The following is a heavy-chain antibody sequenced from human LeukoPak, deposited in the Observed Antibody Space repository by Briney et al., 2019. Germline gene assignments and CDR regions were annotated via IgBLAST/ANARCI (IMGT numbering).Heavy chain of an antibody. Sequence: GGSLRLSCAASGFTFSSYSMNWVRQAPGKGLEWVSSISSSSYIYYADSVKGRFTISRDNAKNSLYLQMNSLRAEDTAVYYCARGGYCSGGSCANWYFDLWGRGTLVTVSS. J-gene: IGHJ2*01. CDR1: GFTFSSYS. CDR3: ARGGYCSGGSCANWYFDL. D-gene: IGHD2-15*01. V-gene: IGHV3-21*01. CDR2: ISSSSYI.